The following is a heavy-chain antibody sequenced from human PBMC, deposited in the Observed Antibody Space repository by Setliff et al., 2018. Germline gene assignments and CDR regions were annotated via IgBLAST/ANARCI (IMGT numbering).Heavy chain of an antibody. J-gene: IGHJ4*02. V-gene: IGHV3-30*04. CDR1: GFTFSSYA. Sequence: AGGSLRLSCAASGFTFSSYAMHWVRQAPGKGLEWVAVISYDGSNKYYADSVKGRFTISRDNSKNTLYLQMNSLRAEDTAVYYCARDLKFLGVGPLHIDYWGQGTLVTVSS. CDR3: ARDLKFLGVGPLHIDY. CDR2: ISYDGSNK. D-gene: IGHD3-3*01.